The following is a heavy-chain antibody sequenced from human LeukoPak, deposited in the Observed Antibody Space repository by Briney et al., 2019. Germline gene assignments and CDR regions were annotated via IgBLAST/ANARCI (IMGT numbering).Heavy chain of an antibody. J-gene: IGHJ3*02. V-gene: IGHV1-2*02. CDR2: INSSTGGT. D-gene: IGHD2-2*01. Sequence: ASVNVSCKASGYTFTGHYIHWVRQAPGQGLEWMGWINSSTGGTNYAQKFQGRVTMTRDTSVSTAYMEVSRLTSDDTAVYYCARVSTYGCSSTTCLVFDIWGQGAVVTVSS. CDR3: ARVSTYGCSSTTCLVFDI. CDR1: GYTFTGHY.